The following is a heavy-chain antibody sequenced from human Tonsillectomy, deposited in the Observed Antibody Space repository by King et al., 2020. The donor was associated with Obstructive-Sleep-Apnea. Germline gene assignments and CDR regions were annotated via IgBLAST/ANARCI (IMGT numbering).Heavy chain of an antibody. V-gene: IGHV4-59*08. CDR1: VCAISSYY. D-gene: IGHD2-8*02. CDR3: ARLRGTEYRATYWYFDL. Sequence: VQLQESGPGLVKPSETLSLTCTLSVCAISSYYWTWIRQPPGKGLKWMGFFYFSGGSNSNPSHKSRFTISADTAKNKFSLKLSSVTAAYTPVYYCARLRGTEYRATYWYFDLWGRGTLVTVSS. CDR2: FYFSGGS. J-gene: IGHJ2*01.